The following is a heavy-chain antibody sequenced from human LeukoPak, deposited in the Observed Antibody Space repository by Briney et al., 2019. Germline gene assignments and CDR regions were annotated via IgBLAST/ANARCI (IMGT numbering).Heavy chain of an antibody. CDR3: ARGSTAAAGTDY. V-gene: IGHV3-53*01. CDR2: IYSGGST. Sequence: GGSLRLSCAASGFTVSSNYMSWVRQAPGKGLEWVSVIYSGGSTYYADSVKGRFTISRDNSKNTLYLQMNSLRAEDTAVYYCARGSTAAAGTDYWGQGTLVSVSS. D-gene: IGHD6-13*01. CDR1: GFTVSSNY. J-gene: IGHJ4*02.